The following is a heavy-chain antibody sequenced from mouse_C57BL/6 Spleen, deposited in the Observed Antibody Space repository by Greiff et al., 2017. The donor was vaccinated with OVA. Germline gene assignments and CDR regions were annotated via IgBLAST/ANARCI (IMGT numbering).Heavy chain of an antibody. V-gene: IGHV1-7*01. J-gene: IGHJ3*01. CDR2: INPSSGYT. D-gene: IGHD2-3*01. CDR3: ARSVYDGYYGFAY. CDR1: GYTFTSYW. Sequence: VQLQESGAELAKPGASVKLSCKASGYTFTSYWMHWVQQRPGQGLEWIGYINPSSGYTKYNQKFKDKATLTADKSSSTAYMQLSSLTYEDSAVYYCARSVYDGYYGFAYWGQGTMVTVSA.